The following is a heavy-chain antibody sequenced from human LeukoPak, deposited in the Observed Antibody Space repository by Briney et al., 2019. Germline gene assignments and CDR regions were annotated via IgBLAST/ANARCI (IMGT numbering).Heavy chain of an antibody. D-gene: IGHD6-6*01. Sequence: GGSLRLSCTASGFTFSSYWMSWVRQAPGKGLEWVANIKQDGSEEYYVDSVKGRFTISRDNAKNSLYLQMNSLRAEDTAVYYCARGLGSRSGAGDYWGQGTPVTVSS. J-gene: IGHJ4*02. V-gene: IGHV3-7*01. CDR2: IKQDGSEE. CDR1: GFTFSSYW. CDR3: ARGLGSRSGAGDY.